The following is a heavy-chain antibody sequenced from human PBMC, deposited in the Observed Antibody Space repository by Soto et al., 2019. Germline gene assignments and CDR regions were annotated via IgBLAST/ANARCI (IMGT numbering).Heavy chain of an antibody. D-gene: IGHD3-10*01. V-gene: IGHV3-15*01. J-gene: IGHJ4*02. Sequence: EVQLVESGAGLVKPGGSLRLSCVASGFTFTNALMTWVRQAPGKGLEWVVRVKSKTDGGTTDYGAPVKGRFTISRDDLERTLYLQMSSLKIEDTAVYYCTTGFPGRDYWGQGTLVTVSS. CDR2: VKSKTDGGTT. CDR3: TTGFPGRDY. CDR1: GFTFTNAL.